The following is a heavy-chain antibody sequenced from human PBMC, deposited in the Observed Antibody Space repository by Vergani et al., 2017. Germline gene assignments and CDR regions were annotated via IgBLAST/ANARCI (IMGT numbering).Heavy chain of an antibody. V-gene: IGHV3-30*01. D-gene: IGHD3-10*01. CDR1: GFTFSSYA. Sequence: QVQLVESGGGVVQPGRSLRLSCAASGFTFSSYAMHWVRQAPGKGLEWVAVISYDGSNKYYADSVKGRFTISRDNSKNTLYLQMNSLRAEDTAVYYCARDHGSGSPNWFDPWGQGTLVTVSS. CDR3: ARDHGSGSPNWFDP. J-gene: IGHJ5*02. CDR2: ISYDGSNK.